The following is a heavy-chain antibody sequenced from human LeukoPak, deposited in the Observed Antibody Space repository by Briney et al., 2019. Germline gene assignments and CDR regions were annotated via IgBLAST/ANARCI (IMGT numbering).Heavy chain of an antibody. CDR3: ARNYYDSSGYYLLDY. CDR2: INPNSGGT. Sequence: ASVKVSCKASGGTFSSYAISWVRQAPGQGLEWMGWINPNSGGTNYAQKFQGRVTMTRDTSISTAYMELSRLRSDDTAVYYCARNYYDSSGYYLLDYWGQGTLVTVSS. J-gene: IGHJ4*02. CDR1: GGTFSSYA. V-gene: IGHV1-2*02. D-gene: IGHD3-22*01.